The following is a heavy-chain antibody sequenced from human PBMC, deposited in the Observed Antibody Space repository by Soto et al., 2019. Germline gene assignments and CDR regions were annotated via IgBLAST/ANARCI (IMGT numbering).Heavy chain of an antibody. V-gene: IGHV3-30*03. Sequence: QVQLVESGGGVVQPGRSLRLSCAASGFTFSSYGMHWVRQAPGKGLEWVAVISYDGSNKYYADSVKGRFTISRDNSKNTLYLQMNSLRAEDTAVYYCATDTAAAGNVDYWGQGTLVTVSS. J-gene: IGHJ4*02. CDR1: GFTFSSYG. CDR2: ISYDGSNK. CDR3: ATDTAAAGNVDY. D-gene: IGHD6-13*01.